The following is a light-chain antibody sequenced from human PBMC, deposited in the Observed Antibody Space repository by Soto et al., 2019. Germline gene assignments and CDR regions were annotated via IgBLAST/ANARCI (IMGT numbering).Light chain of an antibody. V-gene: IGKV2-28*01. CDR1: QSLLHSNGYNY. J-gene: IGKJ1*01. Sequence: DIVMTQSPLSLPVTPGEPASISCRSSQSLLHSNGYNYLDWYLQKPGQSPQLLIYWGSNRASGVPDRFSGSGSGTDFTLTISRVEAEDVGVYYCMQALQTPRTFGQGTKVEIK. CDR2: WGS. CDR3: MQALQTPRT.